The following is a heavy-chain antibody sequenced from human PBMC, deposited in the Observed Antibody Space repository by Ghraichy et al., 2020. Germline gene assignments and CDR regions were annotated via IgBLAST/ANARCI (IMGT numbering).Heavy chain of an antibody. J-gene: IGHJ6*02. CDR3: ARDTPPYCSGGSCYWDRYGMDV. Sequence: SETLSLTCTVSGGSVSSGSYYWSWIRQPPGKGLEWIGYIYYSGSTNYNPSLKSRVTISVDTSKNQFSLKLSSVTAADTAVYYCARDTPPYCSGGSCYWDRYGMDVWGQGTTVTVSS. D-gene: IGHD2-15*01. V-gene: IGHV4-61*01. CDR1: GGSVSSGSYY. CDR2: IYYSGST.